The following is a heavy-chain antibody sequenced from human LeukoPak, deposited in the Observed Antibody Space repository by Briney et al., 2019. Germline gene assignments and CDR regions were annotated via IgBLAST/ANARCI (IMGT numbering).Heavy chain of an antibody. V-gene: IGHV3-43*02. J-gene: IGHJ4*02. CDR2: ISGHCDNT. D-gene: IGHD4-17*01. CDR3: AKDGYGYYDY. CDR1: GFTFHEYG. Sequence: GGSLRLSCAASGFTFHEYGMHWVRQVPGKGLEWVSHISGHCDNTYYADSVKGRFTISRDNSKSSLYLQTNSLRTEDTALYYCAKDGYGYYDYWGQGTLVTVSS.